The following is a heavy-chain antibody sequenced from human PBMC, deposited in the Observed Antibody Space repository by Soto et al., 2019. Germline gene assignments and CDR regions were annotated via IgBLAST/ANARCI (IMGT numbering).Heavy chain of an antibody. D-gene: IGHD6-13*01. CDR1: GYTFTNYG. Sequence: QVQLVQSGAEVKKPGDSVKVSCKASGYTFTNYGISWVRQAPGQGLEWMGWISDYNGNTNYAHKLQGRVTMTTDTSTSTAYMELRSLRADGTAVYYCARSSSSWYGGYYYGMDVWGQGTTVTVSS. CDR3: ARSSSSWYGGYYYGMDV. CDR2: ISDYNGNT. V-gene: IGHV1-18*04. J-gene: IGHJ6*02.